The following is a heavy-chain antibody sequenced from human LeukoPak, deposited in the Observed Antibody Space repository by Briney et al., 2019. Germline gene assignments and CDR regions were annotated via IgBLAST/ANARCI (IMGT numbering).Heavy chain of an antibody. J-gene: IGHJ4*02. V-gene: IGHV3-23*01. CDR1: GFTFSTYA. CDR3: AKNWGPGMAFES. D-gene: IGHD5-18*01. CDR2: ISGRGIAT. Sequence: GGSLRLSCAASGFTFSTYAMSWVRQAPGKGLEWVSAISGRGIATYYADSVKGRFTISRDNSKNTLYLQMNSLRAEDTAVYYCAKNWGPGMAFESWGQGTQVTVSS.